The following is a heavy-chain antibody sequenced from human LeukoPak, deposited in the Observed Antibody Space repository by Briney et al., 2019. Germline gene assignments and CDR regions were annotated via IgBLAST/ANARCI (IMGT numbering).Heavy chain of an antibody. CDR3: ARALYYYDSSGYVAFDI. J-gene: IGHJ3*02. CDR2: INPSGGST. V-gene: IGHV1-46*01. Sequence: ASVKVSCKASGYTFTGYYMHWVRQVPGQGLEWMGWINPSGGSTSYAQKFQGRVTMTRDTSTSTVYMELSSLRSEDTAVYYCARALYYYDSSGYVAFDIWGQGTMVTVPS. CDR1: GYTFTGYY. D-gene: IGHD3-22*01.